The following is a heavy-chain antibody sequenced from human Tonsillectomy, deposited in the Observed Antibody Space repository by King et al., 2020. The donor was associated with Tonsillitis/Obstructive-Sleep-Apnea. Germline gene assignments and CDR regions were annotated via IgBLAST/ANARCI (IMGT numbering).Heavy chain of an antibody. V-gene: IGHV3-30*04. CDR3: AREGGS. CDR2: ISYDGSNK. CDR1: GFTFSSYA. D-gene: IGHD2-15*01. Sequence: QLVQSGGGVVQPGRSLRLSCAASGFTFSSYAMHWVRQAPGKGLEWVAVISYDGSNKNYADSVKSRFTISRDNSKNTLYLQMNSLRAEDTAVYYCAREGGSWGQGTLVTVSS. J-gene: IGHJ4*02.